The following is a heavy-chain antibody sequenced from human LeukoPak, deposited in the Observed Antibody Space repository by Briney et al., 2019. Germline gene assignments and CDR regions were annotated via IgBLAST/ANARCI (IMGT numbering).Heavy chain of an antibody. CDR1: GLTFRSYV. V-gene: IGHV3-23*01. Sequence: GGSLRLSCAASGLTFRSYVMTWVRQAPGKGLEWVSSISGSGTTTYFADSVKGRFTISRDNSKGSLYLQMNSLRDEDTAIYYCAQDRGYKYPFRYFAHWGQGTLVTVSS. D-gene: IGHD3-9*01. CDR2: ISGSGTTT. J-gene: IGHJ4*02. CDR3: AQDRGYKYPFRYFAH.